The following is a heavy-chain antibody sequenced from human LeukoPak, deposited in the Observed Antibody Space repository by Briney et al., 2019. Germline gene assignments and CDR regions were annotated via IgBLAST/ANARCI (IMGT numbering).Heavy chain of an antibody. V-gene: IGHV3-48*02. CDR3: ARDLHYAFDI. D-gene: IGHD3-10*01. Sequence: GGSLRLSCAASGFTFSGYAMNWVRQAPGKGLEWVSHIYNSDTTYADSVKGRFTISRDNAKNSLYLQMNSLRDEDTAVYYCARDLHYAFDIWGQGTMVTASS. CDR1: GFTFSGYA. CDR2: IYNSDTT. J-gene: IGHJ3*02.